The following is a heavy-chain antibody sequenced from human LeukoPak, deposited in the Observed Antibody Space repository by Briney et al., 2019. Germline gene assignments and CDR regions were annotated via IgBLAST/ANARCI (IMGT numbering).Heavy chain of an antibody. J-gene: IGHJ4*02. Sequence: GGSLRLSCAASGFTVSSNYMSWVRQAPGKGLEWVSLIYSGGNTYYADSVKGRFTISRDNSKNTLYLQVNSLRAEDTAVYYCAREVIVGATTPPFDYWGQGTLVTVSS. D-gene: IGHD1-26*01. CDR2: IYSGGNT. CDR1: GFTVSSNY. V-gene: IGHV3-53*01. CDR3: AREVIVGATTPPFDY.